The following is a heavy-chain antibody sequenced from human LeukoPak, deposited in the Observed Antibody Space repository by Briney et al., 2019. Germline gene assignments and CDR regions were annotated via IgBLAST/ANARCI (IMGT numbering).Heavy chain of an antibody. D-gene: IGHD6-6*01. CDR3: ARGLGPSAMFDP. J-gene: IGHJ5*02. CDR1: SGSFSGYY. V-gene: IGHV4-34*01. Sequence: SETLSLTCSVYSGSFSGYYWSWIRQPPGKGLEWIGEINHSVGTNYNPSLKSRVTMSLDTSKNQFSLKLASVTAADTAVYYCARGLGPSAMFDPWGQGTLVTVSS. CDR2: INHSVGT.